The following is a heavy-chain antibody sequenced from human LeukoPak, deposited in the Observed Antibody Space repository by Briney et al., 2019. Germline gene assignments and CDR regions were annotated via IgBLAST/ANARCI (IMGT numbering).Heavy chain of an antibody. CDR2: ISSSGSTI. V-gene: IGHV3-11*04. CDR3: ARDTYSSSSTIDY. D-gene: IGHD6-6*01. Sequence: GGSLRLSCAASGFTFSDCYMSWIRQAPGKGLEWVSYISSSGSTIYYADSVKGRFTISRDNAKNSLYLQMNSLRAEDTAVYYCARDTYSSSSTIDYWGQGTLVTVSS. J-gene: IGHJ4*02. CDR1: GFTFSDCY.